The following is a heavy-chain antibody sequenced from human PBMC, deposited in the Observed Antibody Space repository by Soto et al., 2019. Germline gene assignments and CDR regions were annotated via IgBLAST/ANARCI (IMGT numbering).Heavy chain of an antibody. CDR3: ARDGPQARELDY. CDR1: GFTFSSYG. Sequence: PGGSLRLSCAASGFTFSSYGIHWVRQAPGKGLEWVAVIWYDGSNKYYADSVKGRFTISRDNSKNTLYLQMNSLRAEDTAVYYCARDGPQARELDYWGQGTLVTVSS. J-gene: IGHJ4*02. V-gene: IGHV3-33*01. CDR2: IWYDGSNK.